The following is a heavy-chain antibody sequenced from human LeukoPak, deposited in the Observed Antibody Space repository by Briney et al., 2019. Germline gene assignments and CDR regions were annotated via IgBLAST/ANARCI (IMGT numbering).Heavy chain of an antibody. CDR2: MATSGST. CDR3: AREGGYSYGDAPLHFDS. D-gene: IGHD5-18*01. V-gene: IGHV4-61*02. Sequence: SETLSLTCTVSGGSISSGSYYWSWIRQPAGKGLEWIGRMATSGSTNYSPSLKSPPTISVDTSKNQIFLRMTSLTAADTAVYYCAREGGYSYGDAPLHFDSWGQGILVTVSS. CDR1: GGSISSGSYY. J-gene: IGHJ4*02.